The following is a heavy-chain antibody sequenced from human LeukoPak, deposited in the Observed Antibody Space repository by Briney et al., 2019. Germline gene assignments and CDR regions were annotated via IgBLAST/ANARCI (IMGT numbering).Heavy chain of an antibody. CDR1: GYTFTSNY. CDR3: ARDNSVRDTAWWFDP. J-gene: IGHJ5*02. V-gene: IGHV1-46*01. CDR2: INPSGGST. D-gene: IGHD2-21*02. Sequence: ASVKISCKASGYTFTSNYMHWVRQAPGQGLEWMGVINPSGGSTSYAQKFQGRVTLTRDMSTSTDYLELSSLRSEDTAVYYCARDNSVRDTAWWFDPWGQGTLVTVSS.